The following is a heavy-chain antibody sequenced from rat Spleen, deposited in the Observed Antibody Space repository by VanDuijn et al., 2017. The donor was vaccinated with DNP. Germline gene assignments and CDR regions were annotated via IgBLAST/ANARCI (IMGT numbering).Heavy chain of an antibody. CDR2: ISTGGGNT. V-gene: IGHV5S13*01. Sequence: EVQLVESGGGLVQPGRSLKLSCAASGFTFSNYDMAWVRQAPTKGLEWIASISTGGGNTYYRDSVKGRFTISRDNAKNTQYLQRDSLRSEDTATYYCARHFMAGYNRYVMDAWGQGASVTVSS. D-gene: IGHD1-4*01. CDR1: GFTFSNYD. J-gene: IGHJ4*01. CDR3: ARHFMAGYNRYVMDA.